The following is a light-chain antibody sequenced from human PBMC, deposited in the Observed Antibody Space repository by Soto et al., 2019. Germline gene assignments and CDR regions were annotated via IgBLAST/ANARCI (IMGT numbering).Light chain of an antibody. CDR2: DVN. V-gene: IGLV2-14*03. CDR1: SSDVGAYNY. CDR3: RPYTTSTTPYV. Sequence: QSALTQPASVSGSPGQSISISCTGTSSDVGAYNYGSWYQQYPGKGPKLISYDVNNWPSGVSNRFSGSKSGNTASLTDSGLRADDQADYFRRPYTTSTTPYVFGTGTKLTVL. J-gene: IGLJ1*01.